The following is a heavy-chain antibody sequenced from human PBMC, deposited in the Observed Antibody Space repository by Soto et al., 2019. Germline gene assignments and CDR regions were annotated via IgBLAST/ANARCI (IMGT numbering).Heavy chain of an antibody. Sequence: GGSLRLSCAASGFTFSSYAMHWVRQSPGKGLEWVAVVSHDGRNTHYADSVKGRFTISRDSSKNTVSLEMTSLRAEDTAVYYCAKGGRQWLVTSDFNYWGQGALVTVSS. CDR1: GFTFSSYA. J-gene: IGHJ4*02. D-gene: IGHD6-19*01. CDR3: AKGGRQWLVTSDFNY. V-gene: IGHV3-30*04. CDR2: VSHDGRNT.